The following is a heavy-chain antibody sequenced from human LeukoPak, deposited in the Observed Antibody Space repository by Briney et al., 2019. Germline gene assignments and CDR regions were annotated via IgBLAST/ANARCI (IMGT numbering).Heavy chain of an antibody. CDR2: ISYTGST. CDR3: ASLAVAGRKGFDY. CDR1: DGSISSYY. D-gene: IGHD6-19*01. Sequence: SETLSLTCTVSDGSISSYYWSWIRQPPGKGLEWIGYISYTGSTNYYPSLKSRVTISVDTSKNQFSLKLSSVTAAGTAVYYCASLAVAGRKGFDYWGQGLLVTVSS. J-gene: IGHJ4*02. V-gene: IGHV4-59*01.